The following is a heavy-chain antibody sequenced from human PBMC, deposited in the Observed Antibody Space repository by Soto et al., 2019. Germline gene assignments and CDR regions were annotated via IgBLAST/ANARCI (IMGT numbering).Heavy chain of an antibody. CDR3: ALTILGPCSRSVCCIGIFDGIDV. CDR2: ISYDGTIT. V-gene: IGHV3-30*05. Sequence: QVKLVESGGGVVQPGRSLRLSCAASGFTISTYGMHWVRQAPGKGLEWVAVISYDGTITYYADSVKGRFNIARDNTTNRRYLLMSILRTEGTAEYYCALTILGPCSRSVCCIGIFDGIDVWCHGSTVTVSS. D-gene: IGHD2-2*01. CDR1: GFTISTYG. J-gene: IGHJ6*02.